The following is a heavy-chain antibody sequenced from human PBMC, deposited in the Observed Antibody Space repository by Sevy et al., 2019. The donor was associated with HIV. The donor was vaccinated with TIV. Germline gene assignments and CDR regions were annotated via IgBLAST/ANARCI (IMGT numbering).Heavy chain of an antibody. CDR2: ISTSSTYI. J-gene: IGHJ6*02. CDR1: GFIFSGYN. V-gene: IGHV3-21*06. Sequence: GGSLRLSCAASGFIFSGYNMHWVRQAPGKGLEWVSSISTSSTYIYQADSVKGRFTISRDNAQNSVYLQMNSLRVEDTALYYCARWSCIGGSCHTGYHGMDVWGQGTTVTVSS. D-gene: IGHD2-15*01. CDR3: ARWSCIGGSCHTGYHGMDV.